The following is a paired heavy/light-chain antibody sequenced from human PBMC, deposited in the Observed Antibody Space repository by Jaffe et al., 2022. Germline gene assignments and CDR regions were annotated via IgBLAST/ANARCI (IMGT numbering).Heavy chain of an antibody. J-gene: IGHJ5*01. CDR3: AKQGLLRQNWIDS. Sequence: QVQLVESGGGVVQPGGSLRLSCAASGFTFSSYGMHWVRQAPGKGLEWVAVIGYEGINKYYADSVKGRFTISRDNSENTLYLQMNSLRPEDTAVYYCAKQGLLRQNWIDSWGQGTLVTVSS. CDR2: IGYEGINK. V-gene: IGHV3-30*02. D-gene: IGHD6-19*01. CDR1: GFTFSSYG.
Light chain of an antibody. CDR3: QQRINWPIT. Sequence: EIVLTQSPATMSLSPGERATLSCRANQSVSSYLAWYQQKPGQAPRLLIYDASNRATGIPARFSGSGSGTDFTLTISSLEPEDFAVYYCQQRINWPITFGQGTRLEIK. J-gene: IGKJ5*01. CDR1: QSVSSY. V-gene: IGKV3-11*01. CDR2: DAS.